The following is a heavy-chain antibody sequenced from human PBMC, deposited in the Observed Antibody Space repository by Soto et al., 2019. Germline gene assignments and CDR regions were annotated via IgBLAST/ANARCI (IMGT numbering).Heavy chain of an antibody. D-gene: IGHD5-12*01. CDR1: GYTFTGYY. J-gene: IGHJ5*02. CDR2: IIPNSGGT. CDR3: ARALSSSGHSGYDFPPWFDP. V-gene: IGHV1-2*04. Sequence: ASVKVSCKASGYTFTGYYMHWVRQAPGQGLEWMGWIIPNSGGTNYAQKFQGWVTMTRDTSISTAYMELSRLGSDDTAVYYCARALSSSGHSGYDFPPWFDPWGQGTLVTVSS.